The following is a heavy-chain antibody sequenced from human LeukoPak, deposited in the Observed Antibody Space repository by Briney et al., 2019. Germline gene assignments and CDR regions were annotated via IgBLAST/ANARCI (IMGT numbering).Heavy chain of an antibody. Sequence: GGSLRLSCAASGFTFSSYSMNWVRQAPGKGLEWVSSISSSSSYIYYADSVKGRFTISRDSAKNSLYLQMNSLRAEDTAVYYCARDPRAAGRLFDYWGQGTLVTVSS. J-gene: IGHJ4*02. CDR3: ARDPRAAGRLFDY. CDR1: GFTFSSYS. CDR2: ISSSSSYI. D-gene: IGHD6-19*01. V-gene: IGHV3-21*01.